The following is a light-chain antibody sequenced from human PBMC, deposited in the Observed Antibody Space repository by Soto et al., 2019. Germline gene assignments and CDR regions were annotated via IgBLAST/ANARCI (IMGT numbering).Light chain of an antibody. CDR2: AAS. J-gene: IGKJ1*01. CDR1: QYITTY. Sequence: DVQWAQSPSYLSASVGDRVTITCRASQYITTYLNWYQQKPGKAPKLLIYAASILQSGVPSRFSGRGSGTDFTLTISGLEAEDFGTYYCQHSYSNVWTLGQGSKVEIK. V-gene: IGKV1-39*01. CDR3: QHSYSNVWT.